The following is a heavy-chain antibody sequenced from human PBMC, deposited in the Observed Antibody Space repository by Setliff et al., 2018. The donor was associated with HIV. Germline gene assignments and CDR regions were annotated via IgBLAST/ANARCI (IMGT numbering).Heavy chain of an antibody. V-gene: IGHV3-49*04. D-gene: IGHD2-15*01. CDR1: GFDFSTYW. CDR3: TRDQGGYCSGGSCYEHAFDI. J-gene: IGHJ3*02. CDR2: IRSKAYGGTT. Sequence: GGSLRLSCEGSGFDFSTYWMSWVRQAPGKGLEWVGFIRSKAYGGTTEYAASVKGRFTISRDDSKSIAYLQMNSLKTEDTAVYYCTRDQGGYCSGGSCYEHAFDIWGQGTMVTVSS.